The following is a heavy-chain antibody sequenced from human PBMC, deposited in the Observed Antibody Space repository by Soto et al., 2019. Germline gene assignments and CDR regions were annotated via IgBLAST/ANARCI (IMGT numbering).Heavy chain of an antibody. CDR3: ATTGSYSGRT. D-gene: IGHD3-10*01. CDR1: GLVFNTYW. Sequence: VQLVESGGGLVQPGGSLRLSCAASGLVFNTYWVEWVRQAPGKGLEWVASIEQDGSATYYADSVKGRFTSSRDNAADSAHLHMNSLRVGDTAIYYCATTGSYSGRTWGQGTLVTVTS. V-gene: IGHV3-7*03. J-gene: IGHJ5*02. CDR2: IEQDGSAT.